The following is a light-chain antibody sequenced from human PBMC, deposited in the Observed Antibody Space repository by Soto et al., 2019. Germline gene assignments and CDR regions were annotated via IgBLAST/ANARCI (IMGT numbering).Light chain of an antibody. CDR1: QSVSNNY. J-gene: IGKJ5*01. CDR3: QHYHISPIT. CDR2: GAS. V-gene: IGKV3-20*01. Sequence: EIVLTDSPGTLSLSQGEIATLSCRASQSVSNNYLAWYQQKPGQAPRLLIYGASNRATGIPDRFSGSGSGTDFTLTISRLEPEDFAVHYCQHYHISPITFGQATRLEIK.